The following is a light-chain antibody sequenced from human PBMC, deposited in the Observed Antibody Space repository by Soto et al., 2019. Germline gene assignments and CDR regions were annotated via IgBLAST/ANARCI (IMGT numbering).Light chain of an antibody. CDR3: QHYNSYSEA. CDR2: KAS. V-gene: IGKV1-5*03. CDR1: QSISSW. J-gene: IGKJ1*01. Sequence: IQMTQSPSTLSASVGDRVTITCRASQSISSWLAWYQQKPGKATKLLIYKASSLESGVPSRFSGSGSGKEFTLTIRSLQPDDFATYDCQHYNSYSEAFGQGTKV.